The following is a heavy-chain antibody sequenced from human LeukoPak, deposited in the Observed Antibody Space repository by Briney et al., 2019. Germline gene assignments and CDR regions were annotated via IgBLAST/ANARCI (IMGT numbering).Heavy chain of an antibody. CDR1: GFTFSSYA. J-gene: IGHJ4*02. CDR2: ISGSGGST. Sequence: GGSLRLSCAASGFTFSSYAMSWVRQAPGKGLEWVSAISGSGGSTYYADSVRGRFTISRDNSKNTLYLQMNSLRAEDTAVYYCAKGRMVRGVINYWGQGTLVTVSS. D-gene: IGHD3-10*01. V-gene: IGHV3-23*01. CDR3: AKGRMVRGVINY.